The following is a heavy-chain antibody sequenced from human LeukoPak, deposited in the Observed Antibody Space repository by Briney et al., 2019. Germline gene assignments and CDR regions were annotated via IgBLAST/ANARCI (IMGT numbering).Heavy chain of an antibody. D-gene: IGHD2-2*01. Sequence: SETLSLTCTVSGGSISGYYWTWIRQPAGKGLEWIGRVSDSGRAYYNPSLESRVTISVDMSKNQFSLQLSSVTAADTAVYYCARQSCSSTSCPHRNVFDIWGQGTMVTVSP. CDR1: GGSISGYY. CDR2: VSDSGRA. J-gene: IGHJ3*02. V-gene: IGHV4-59*08. CDR3: ARQSCSSTSCPHRNVFDI.